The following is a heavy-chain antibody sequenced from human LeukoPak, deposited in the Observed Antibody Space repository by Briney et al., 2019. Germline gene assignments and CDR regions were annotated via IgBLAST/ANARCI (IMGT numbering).Heavy chain of an antibody. V-gene: IGHV5-51*01. Sequence: LGESLKISCKDSPYYFINFWIGWVRQLPGKGLEWMGIIYPGDSDTRYSPSFQGQVTISADKSISTAYLQWGSLKASDTAMYYCARPDYYDSSGYYNPVYFQHWGQGTLVTVSS. CDR1: PYYFINFW. CDR3: ARPDYYDSSGYYNPVYFQH. J-gene: IGHJ1*01. CDR2: IYPGDSDT. D-gene: IGHD3-22*01.